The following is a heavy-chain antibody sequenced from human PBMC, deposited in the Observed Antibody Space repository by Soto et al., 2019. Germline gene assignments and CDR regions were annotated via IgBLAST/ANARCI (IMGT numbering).Heavy chain of an antibody. CDR3: AKDRLQGGAFDI. V-gene: IGHV3-23*01. CDR2: ISGSGGST. J-gene: IGHJ3*02. CDR1: GFTFSSYA. Sequence: EGSLRLSCAASGFTFSSYAMSWVRQAPGKGLEWVSAISGSGGSTYYADSVKGRFTISRDNSKNTLYLQMNSLRAEDTAVYYCAKDRLQGGAFDIWGQGTMVTVSS. D-gene: IGHD2-15*01.